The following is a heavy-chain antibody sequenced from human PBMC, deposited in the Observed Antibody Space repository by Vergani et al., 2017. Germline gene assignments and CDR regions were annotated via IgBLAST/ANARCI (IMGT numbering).Heavy chain of an antibody. J-gene: IGHJ5*02. CDR1: GGSISSGGYY. D-gene: IGHD3-3*01. V-gene: IGHV4-31*03. Sequence: QVQLQESGPGLVKPSQTLSLTCTVSGGSISSGGYYWSWIRQHPGKGLEWIGYIYYSGSTYYNPSLKSRVTISVETSKNQFALKLSSVTAADTAVYYWARGVSRYYDFWSGYSVFDPWGQGTLVTVSS. CDR2: IYYSGST. CDR3: ARGVSRYYDFWSGYSVFDP.